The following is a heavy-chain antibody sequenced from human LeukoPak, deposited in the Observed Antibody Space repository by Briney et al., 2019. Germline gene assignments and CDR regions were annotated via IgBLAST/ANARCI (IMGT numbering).Heavy chain of an antibody. V-gene: IGHV3-9*01. CDR3: AELGITMIGGV. D-gene: IGHD3-10*02. CDR1: GFTFDDYA. J-gene: IGHJ6*04. CDR2: ISWNSGSI. Sequence: GGSLRLSCAASGFTFDDYAMHWVRQAPGKGLEWVSSISWNSGSIGYADSVKGRFTISRDNAKNSLYLQMNSLRAEDTAVYYCAELGITMIGGVWGKGTTVTISS.